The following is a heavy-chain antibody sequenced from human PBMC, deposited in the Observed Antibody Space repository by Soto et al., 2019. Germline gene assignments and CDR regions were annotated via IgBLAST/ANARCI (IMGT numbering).Heavy chain of an antibody. D-gene: IGHD3-16*01. V-gene: IGHV1-18*01. CDR1: GYRFTSYG. Sequence: QVQLVQSGAEVKNPGASVKVSCKASGYRFTSYGIGWGRQAPGQGREWMGWINAYNGNTNYAQNLQGRVTLTTDTSTSTAYMELRSLRSNDTAVYYCAMVDVYVTPSPQDVWGQGTTVTVSS. CDR3: AMVDVYVTPSPQDV. J-gene: IGHJ6*02. CDR2: INAYNGNT.